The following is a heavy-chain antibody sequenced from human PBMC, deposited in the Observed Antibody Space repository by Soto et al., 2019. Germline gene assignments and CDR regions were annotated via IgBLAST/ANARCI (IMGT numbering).Heavy chain of an antibody. CDR2: IYHSGNT. V-gene: IGHV4-4*02. Sequence: PSETLSLTCTVSSASISNTNWWGWVRQPPGKGLEWIGEIYHSGNTNYSPSLKSRVTISIDKSKNQFSLKLNSVTAADTAVYFCRSGMTTVNTDGWGRGTLVTVSS. D-gene: IGHD4-4*01. CDR1: SASISNTNW. J-gene: IGHJ4*02. CDR3: RSGMTTVNTDG.